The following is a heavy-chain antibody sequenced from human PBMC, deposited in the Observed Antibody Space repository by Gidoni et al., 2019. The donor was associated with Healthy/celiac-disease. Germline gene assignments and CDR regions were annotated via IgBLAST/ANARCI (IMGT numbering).Heavy chain of an antibody. Sequence: QVQLVQSGAEVKKPGASVKVSCKASGYTFTSYYMHWVRQAPGQGLEWMVLINRSGGSTSYAQKFQGRVTMTRDTSTSTVYMELSSLRSEDTAVYYCAREEVGMDVWGQGTTVTVSS. V-gene: IGHV1-46*01. CDR2: INRSGGST. CDR1: GYTFTSYY. CDR3: AREEVGMDV. J-gene: IGHJ6*02.